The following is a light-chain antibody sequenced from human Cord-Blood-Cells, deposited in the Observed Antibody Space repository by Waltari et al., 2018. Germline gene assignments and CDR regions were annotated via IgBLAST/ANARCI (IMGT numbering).Light chain of an antibody. CDR3: QQYGSSPGIT. CDR1: QSVSSSY. Sequence: EIVLTQSPGPLSLSPGERATLSCRASQSVSSSYLAWYQQKPGQAPRLLIYGASSRATGIPDRFSGSGSGTDFTLTISRLEPEDFAVYYCQQYGSSPGITFGQGTRLEIK. CDR2: GAS. J-gene: IGKJ5*01. V-gene: IGKV3-20*01.